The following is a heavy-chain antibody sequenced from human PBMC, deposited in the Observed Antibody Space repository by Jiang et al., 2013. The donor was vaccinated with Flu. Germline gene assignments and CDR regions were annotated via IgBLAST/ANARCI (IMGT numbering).Heavy chain of an antibody. Sequence: GLVKPSQTLSLTCTVSGGSISSGSYYWSWIRQPAGKGLEWIGRMYTSGSTNYNPSLKSRVTISVDTSKNQFSLKLSSVTAADTAVYYCARGVTGTGIFDYWGQGTLVTVSS. CDR2: MYTSGST. J-gene: IGHJ4*02. CDR3: ARGVTGTGIFDY. CDR1: GGSISSGSYY. D-gene: IGHD1-20*01. V-gene: IGHV4-61*02.